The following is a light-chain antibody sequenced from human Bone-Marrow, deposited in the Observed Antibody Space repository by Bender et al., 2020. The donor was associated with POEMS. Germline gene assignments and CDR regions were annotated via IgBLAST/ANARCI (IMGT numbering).Light chain of an antibody. Sequence: QSVLTQPSSASGTPGQRVTISCFGSSSNIGSNYVYWYQQLPGTAPEPLIYRNNQRPSGVPDRFSGSKSGTSASLAMNGLQAEDEGDYYCQSYDNSLGSWVFGGGTKLTVL. CDR2: RNN. CDR3: QSYDNSLGSWV. CDR1: SSNIGSNY. V-gene: IGLV1-47*01. J-gene: IGLJ2*01.